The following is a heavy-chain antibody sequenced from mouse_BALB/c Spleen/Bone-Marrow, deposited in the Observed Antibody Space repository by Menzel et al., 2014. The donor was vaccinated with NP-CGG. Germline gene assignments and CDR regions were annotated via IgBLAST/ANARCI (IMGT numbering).Heavy chain of an antibody. Sequence: QVQLKESGAELAKPGASVKMSCKASGYTFTNSWMHWVKQRPGQGLEWIGYINPGTDYTEYDQKFKDKATSTADRSSSTADMQLSGLTSEDSAVYFWANSRTGFPYWGQGTLVTVSA. CDR3: ANSRTGFPY. D-gene: IGHD4-1*01. V-gene: IGHV1-7*01. CDR1: GYTFTNSW. CDR2: INPGTDYT. J-gene: IGHJ3*01.